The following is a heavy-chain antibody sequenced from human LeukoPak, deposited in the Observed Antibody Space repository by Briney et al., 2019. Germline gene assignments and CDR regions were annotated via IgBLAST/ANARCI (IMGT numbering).Heavy chain of an antibody. CDR2: IYPGNSDT. V-gene: IGHV5-51*01. J-gene: IGHJ4*02. CDR3: ARRYSSLPGNFDY. D-gene: IGHD6-13*01. Sequence: GESLKISRKGSGYSFTNYWIGWVRQMPGKGLEWMGIIYPGNSDTTYSPSFQGQVTISADKSISTAYLQWSSLKASDTAMYYCARRYSSLPGNFDYWGQGTLVTVSS. CDR1: GYSFTNYW.